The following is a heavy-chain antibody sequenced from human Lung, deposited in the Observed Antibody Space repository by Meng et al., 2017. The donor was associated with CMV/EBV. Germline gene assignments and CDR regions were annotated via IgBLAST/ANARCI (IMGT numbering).Heavy chain of an antibody. CDR1: GFTFSTYA. D-gene: IGHD1-1*01. Sequence: GESLKISCAASGFTFSTYAVSWVRQAPGKGLEWVSGISDGGGSTYYADSVKGRFTISRDNSKNTSDLQMNSLRVEDTAVYYCAKEGPTAFSGTDLSLDYWGQGTLVXVSS. J-gene: IGHJ4*02. CDR2: ISDGGGST. CDR3: AKEGPTAFSGTDLSLDY. V-gene: IGHV3-23*01.